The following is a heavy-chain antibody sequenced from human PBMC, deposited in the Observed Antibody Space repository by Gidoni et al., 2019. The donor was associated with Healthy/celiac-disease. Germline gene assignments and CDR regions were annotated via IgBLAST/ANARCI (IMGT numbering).Heavy chain of an antibody. V-gene: IGHV3-21*01. CDR2: ISSSSSYI. Sequence: EVQLVESGGGLVKPGGSLRLSCAASGFTFSSYSMNWVRQAPGKGLEWVSSISSSSSYIYYADSVKGRFTISRDNAKNSLYLQMNSLRAEDTAVYYCARVERDYYDSSGSPVVDYWGQGTLVTVSS. CDR3: ARVERDYYDSSGSPVVDY. J-gene: IGHJ4*02. D-gene: IGHD3-22*01. CDR1: GFTFSSYS.